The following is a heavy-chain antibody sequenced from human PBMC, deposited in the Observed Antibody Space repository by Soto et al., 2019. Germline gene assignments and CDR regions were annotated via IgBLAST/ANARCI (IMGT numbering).Heavy chain of an antibody. J-gene: IGHJ5*02. CDR3: ARSVDP. CDR1: GGSISSGGYY. V-gene: IGHV4-31*03. Sequence: QVQLQESGPGLVKPSQTLSLTCTVSGGSISSGGYYWSWFSQHPGKGLEWIGYIFYSGTTHYNPSLKSRFTISVDTSKNQCSLKLSSVTAADTAVYYCARSVDPWGQGTLVTVSS. CDR2: IFYSGTT.